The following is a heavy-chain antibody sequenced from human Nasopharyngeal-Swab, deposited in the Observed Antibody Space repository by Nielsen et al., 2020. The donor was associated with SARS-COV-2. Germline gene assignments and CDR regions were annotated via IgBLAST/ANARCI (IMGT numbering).Heavy chain of an antibody. CDR3: ARGNEGAAAGTGYYYYGMDV. J-gene: IGHJ6*02. CDR1: GGTVSSYA. Sequence: SVKVSCKASGGTVSSYAISWVRQAPGQGVEWMGRIIPILGRANYAQKFQGRVTITADKSTSTAYMELSSLRSEDTAVYYCARGNEGAAAGTGYYYYGMDVWGQGTTVTVSS. D-gene: IGHD6-13*01. V-gene: IGHV1-69*04. CDR2: IIPILGRA.